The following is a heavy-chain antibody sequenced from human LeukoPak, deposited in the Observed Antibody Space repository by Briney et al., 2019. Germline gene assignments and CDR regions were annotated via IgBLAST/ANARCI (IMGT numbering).Heavy chain of an antibody. Sequence: GGSLRLSCAASGFTFSSYAMSWVRQAPGKGLEWVSAISGSGGSTYYADSVKGRFTISRDNSKNTLYLQMNSLRAEETAVYYCARTNIVATISPTSKEDYWGQGTLVTVSS. CDR3: ARTNIVATISPTSKEDY. CDR2: ISGSGGST. D-gene: IGHD5-12*01. J-gene: IGHJ4*02. V-gene: IGHV3-23*01. CDR1: GFTFSSYA.